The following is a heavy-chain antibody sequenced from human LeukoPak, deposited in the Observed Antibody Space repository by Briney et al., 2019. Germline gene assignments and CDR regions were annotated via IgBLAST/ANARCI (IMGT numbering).Heavy chain of an antibody. D-gene: IGHD1-20*01. CDR2: FDPEDGET. J-gene: IGHJ6*03. V-gene: IGHV1-24*01. CDR3: ATITGTDYYMDV. Sequence: ASVKVSCKVSGYTLTELSMHWVRQAPGKGLEWMGGFDPEDGETIYAQKFQGRVTMTEDTSTDTAYMELSSLRSEDTAVYYCATITGTDYYMDVWGKGTTVTISS. CDR1: GYTLTELS.